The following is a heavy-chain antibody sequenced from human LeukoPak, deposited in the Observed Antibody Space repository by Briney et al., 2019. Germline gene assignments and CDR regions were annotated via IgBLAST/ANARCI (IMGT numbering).Heavy chain of an antibody. V-gene: IGHV3-30-3*01. CDR3: ARDVVAYGSGSYYYDY. D-gene: IGHD3-10*01. CDR2: ISYDGSNK. J-gene: IGHJ4*02. CDR1: GFTFSSYA. Sequence: GRSLRLSCAASGFTFSSYAMHWVRQAPGKGLEWVADISYDGSNKYYADSVKGRFTISRDNSKNTLYLQMNSLRAEDTAVYYCARDVVAYGSGSYYYDYWGQGALVTVSS.